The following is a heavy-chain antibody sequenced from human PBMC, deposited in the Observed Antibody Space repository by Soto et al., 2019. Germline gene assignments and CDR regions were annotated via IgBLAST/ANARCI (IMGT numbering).Heavy chain of an antibody. V-gene: IGHV1-18*01. J-gene: IGHJ3*02. Sequence: ASVKVSCKASGYTFTSYGISWVRQAPGQGLEWMGWISAYNGNTNYAQKLQGRVTMTTDTSTSTAYMELRSLRSDDTAVYYCARDPSPWNDEGIAFDIWGQGTMVTVSS. D-gene: IGHD1-1*01. CDR1: GYTFTSYG. CDR2: ISAYNGNT. CDR3: ARDPSPWNDEGIAFDI.